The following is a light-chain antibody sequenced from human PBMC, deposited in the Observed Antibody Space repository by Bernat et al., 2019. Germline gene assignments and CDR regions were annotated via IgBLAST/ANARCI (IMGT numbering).Light chain of an antibody. CDR2: RAS. CDR3: QQYNTYWT. Sequence: DIQMTQSPSTLSASVGDRVTITCRASQSISSLLAWYQQKPGKAPNLLVYRASRLETGVPSRFNGSGYGTEFTLTISSLQPDDFATYYCQQYNTYWTFGEGTMVVLK. CDR1: QSISSL. J-gene: IGKJ1*01. V-gene: IGKV1-5*03.